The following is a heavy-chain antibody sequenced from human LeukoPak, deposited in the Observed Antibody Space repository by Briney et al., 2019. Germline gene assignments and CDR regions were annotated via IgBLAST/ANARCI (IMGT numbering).Heavy chain of an antibody. CDR3: VKGRVEGLRYFDWSTDY. J-gene: IGHJ4*02. Sequence: GGSLRLSCAASGFTFSSYAMSWLRQAPGKGLEWVSSISGSYGTTYYADSVKGRFTISRDNSKNTLYLQMSSLRAEDTAVYYCVKGRVEGLRYFDWSTDYWGQGTLVTVSS. V-gene: IGHV3-23*01. D-gene: IGHD3-9*01. CDR2: ISGSYGTT. CDR1: GFTFSSYA.